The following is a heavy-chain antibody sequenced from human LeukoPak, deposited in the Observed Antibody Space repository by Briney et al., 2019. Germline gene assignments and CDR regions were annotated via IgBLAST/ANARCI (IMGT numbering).Heavy chain of an antibody. Sequence: GASVKGSCKASGYTFTDYYMHWVRQAPGQGLEWVGWMNPKSGATNYAQRFQDRVTMTRNTSNNTSYMELSRLASDDTAVYYCAREFRTTTWSYDAFDLWGQGTMVSVSS. CDR2: MNPKSGAT. CDR3: AREFRTTTWSYDAFDL. J-gene: IGHJ3*01. V-gene: IGHV1-2*02. CDR1: GYTFTDYY. D-gene: IGHD1-1*01.